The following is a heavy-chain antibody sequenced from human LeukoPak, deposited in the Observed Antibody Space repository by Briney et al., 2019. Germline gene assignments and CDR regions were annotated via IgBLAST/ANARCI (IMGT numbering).Heavy chain of an antibody. J-gene: IGHJ6*02. CDR2: ISSSRSYI. V-gene: IGHV3-21*01. Sequence: PGGSLRLSCAPSGFTFSSYSMNWVRQAPGKGLEWVSYISSSRSYIYYADSVKGRFTISRDNAKSSLYLQMNSLRAEDTAVYYCTRDQLVAAADDTYYYYGMDVWGRGTTVTVSS. CDR3: TRDQLVAAADDTYYYYGMDV. D-gene: IGHD6-13*01. CDR1: GFTFSSYS.